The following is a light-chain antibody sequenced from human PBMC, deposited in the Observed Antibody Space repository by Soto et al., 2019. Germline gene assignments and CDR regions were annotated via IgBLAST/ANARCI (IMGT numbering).Light chain of an antibody. CDR2: ANN. V-gene: IGLV1-40*01. J-gene: IGLJ2*01. CDR3: QSFDSRLSAPV. Sequence: QSVLTQPPSVSGVPGQRVTISCTGSTSNIGAPFDVHWYQHLPGTAPRLLIYANNNRPSGVPDRFSGSKSGTSASLAITGLQADDEADYYCQSFDSRLSAPVFGGGTKLTVL. CDR1: TSNIGAPFD.